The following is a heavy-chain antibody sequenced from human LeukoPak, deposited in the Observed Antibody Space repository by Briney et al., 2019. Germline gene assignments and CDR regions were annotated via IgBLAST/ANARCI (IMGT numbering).Heavy chain of an antibody. J-gene: IGHJ4*02. CDR1: GFSFSSYW. CDR3: VRREAGGNNSWFYFDY. V-gene: IGHV3-74*01. CDR2: ISSDGSKS. Sequence: GGSLRLSCAASGFSFSSYWMHWVRQAPGGGLVWVSLISSDGSKSGYADSVKGRFTISRDNAKNTVYLQMNSLSAEDTAMYYCVRREAGGNNSWFYFDYWGQGTLVSVSS. D-gene: IGHD6-13*01.